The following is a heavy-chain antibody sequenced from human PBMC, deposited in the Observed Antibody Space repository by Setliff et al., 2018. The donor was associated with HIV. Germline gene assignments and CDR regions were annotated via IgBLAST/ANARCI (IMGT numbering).Heavy chain of an antibody. CDR3: ARPVSKYFYGMDV. Sequence: SETLCLTCNVSGASISSHYWSWIRQPPGKGLEWIGTLYHAESTSYNSSLKSRVTISGDTSKNLFSLKVTSVTAADTAVYYCARPVSKYFYGMDVWGLGTTVTVSS. CDR2: LYHAEST. V-gene: IGHV4-59*11. CDR1: GASISSHY. J-gene: IGHJ6*02.